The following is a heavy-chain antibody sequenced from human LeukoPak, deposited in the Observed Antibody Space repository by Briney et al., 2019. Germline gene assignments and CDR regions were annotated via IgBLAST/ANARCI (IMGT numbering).Heavy chain of an antibody. J-gene: IGHJ4*02. V-gene: IGHV3-23*01. D-gene: IGHD1-26*01. CDR2: ISGNGGST. Sequence: GGSLRLSCAASGFTFSRYGMSWVRQASGKGLEWVSAISGNGGSTSYTDSVKGRFTISRDNSKNTRYLQINSLRAEDTAVYYCAKDHLPCIVVTDRDYWGQGTLVTVST. CDR1: GFTFSRYG. CDR3: AKDHLPCIVVTDRDY.